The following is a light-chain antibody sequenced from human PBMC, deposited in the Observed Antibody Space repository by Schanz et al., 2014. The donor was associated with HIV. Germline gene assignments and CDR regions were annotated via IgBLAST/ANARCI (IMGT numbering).Light chain of an antibody. Sequence: DIQMTQSPSILYASVGDRITITCRASQSISDSLAWYQQKPGKAPNLLISEASILESGVPSRFSGSGSRTEFTLTISSLQPDDFATYFCQQFHTYPYTFGQGTKLEIK. CDR3: QQFHTYPYT. CDR1: QSISDS. CDR2: EAS. V-gene: IGKV1-5*03. J-gene: IGKJ2*01.